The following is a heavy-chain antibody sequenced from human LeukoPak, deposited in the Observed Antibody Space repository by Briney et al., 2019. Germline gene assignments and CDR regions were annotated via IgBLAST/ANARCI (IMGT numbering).Heavy chain of an antibody. D-gene: IGHD3-22*01. J-gene: IGHJ5*02. CDR1: GGSISSYY. CDR3: AREGDSSGYYPARWFDP. V-gene: IGHV4-59*12. CDR2: IYYSGST. Sequence: PSETLSLTCTVCGGSISSYYWSWIRQPPGKGLEWVGYIYYSGSTNYNPSLKSRVTMSVDTSKNQFSLKLSSVTAADTAVYYCAREGDSSGYYPARWFDPWGQGTLVTVSS.